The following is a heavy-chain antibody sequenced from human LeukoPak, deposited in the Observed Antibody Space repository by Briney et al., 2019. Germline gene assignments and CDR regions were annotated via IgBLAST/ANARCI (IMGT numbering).Heavy chain of an antibody. CDR3: ARAGYCSSTSCSYYMDV. J-gene: IGHJ6*03. CDR2: IYYSGST. D-gene: IGHD2-2*01. Sequence: SETLSLTCTVSGGSISSYYWSWIRQPPGKGLEWIGYIYYSGSTNHNPSLKSRVTISVDTSKNQFSLKLSSVTAADTAVYYCARAGYCSSTSCSYYMDVWGKGTTVTVSS. V-gene: IGHV4-59*01. CDR1: GGSISSYY.